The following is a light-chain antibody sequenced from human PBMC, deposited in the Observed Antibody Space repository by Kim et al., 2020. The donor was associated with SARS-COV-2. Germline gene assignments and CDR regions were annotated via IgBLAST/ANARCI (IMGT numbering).Light chain of an antibody. CDR3: QAWDTNSAL. V-gene: IGLV3-1*01. CDR2: QDK. Sequence: VSPGQTASSTGSGYKLGDEDVGWYQLKPGQSPVLVIYQDKKRPSGIPERFSGSNSGNTATLTISGTQAMDEADYYCQAWDTNSALFGGGTKLTVL. J-gene: IGLJ2*01. CDR1: KLGDED.